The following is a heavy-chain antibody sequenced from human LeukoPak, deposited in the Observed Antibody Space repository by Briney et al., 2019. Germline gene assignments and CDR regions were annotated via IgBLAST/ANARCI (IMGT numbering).Heavy chain of an antibody. V-gene: IGHV4-59*08. D-gene: IGHD4-17*01. Sequence: PSETLSLTCTVSGGSIISYYWTWIRQPPGKGLEWIGYIYYSGSTNYNPSLKSRVTISVDTSKNQFSLKLSSVTAADTAVYYWPCDAAQETTSSLRFDPWGQGTLVTVSS. CDR3: PCDAAQETTSSLRFDP. CDR2: IYYSGST. J-gene: IGHJ5*02. CDR1: GGSIISYY.